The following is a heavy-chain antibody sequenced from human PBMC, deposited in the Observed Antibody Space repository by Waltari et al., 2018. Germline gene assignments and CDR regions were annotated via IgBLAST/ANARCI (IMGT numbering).Heavy chain of an antibody. CDR3: ARVSSSGYFDY. Sequence: QVQLVESGGGVVQPGRSLRLSCAASGFTFSSYAMHWFRQAPGKGLEWVAVISYDGSNKYYADSVKGRFTISRDNSKNTLYLQMNSLRAEDTAVYYCARVSSSGYFDYWGQGTLVTVSS. V-gene: IGHV3-30-3*01. J-gene: IGHJ4*02. CDR2: ISYDGSNK. D-gene: IGHD6-13*01. CDR1: GFTFSSYA.